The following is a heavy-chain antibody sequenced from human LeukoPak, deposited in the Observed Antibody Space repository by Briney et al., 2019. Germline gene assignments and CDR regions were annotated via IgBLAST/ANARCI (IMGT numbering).Heavy chain of an antibody. V-gene: IGHV4-4*07. Sequence: SQTLSLTCTVSVASISGEYGSWSRQSAGKGLECIGRMGTSGSTNYKPSLKSRVTMSVDTSKKQFSLRVTSVTAADTAVYYCARSTTRFHYDSSGPFDPWGQGTLVTVSS. CDR1: VASISGEY. D-gene: IGHD3-22*01. CDR2: MGTSGST. CDR3: ARSTTRFHYDSSGPFDP. J-gene: IGHJ5*02.